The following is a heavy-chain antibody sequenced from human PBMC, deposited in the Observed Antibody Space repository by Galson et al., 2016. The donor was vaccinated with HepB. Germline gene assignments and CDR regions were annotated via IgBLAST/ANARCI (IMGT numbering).Heavy chain of an antibody. CDR2: ISSPTSYI. D-gene: IGHD6-13*01. Sequence: SLRLSCAASGFTFSSYDMNWVRQAPGKGLEWVSSISSPTSYIYYADSVKGRFTISRDNAKNSLYLQMNSLRADDTAVYYCARGLVPDYWGQGTLVTVSS. V-gene: IGHV3-21*01. CDR3: ARGLVPDY. J-gene: IGHJ4*02. CDR1: GFTFSSYD.